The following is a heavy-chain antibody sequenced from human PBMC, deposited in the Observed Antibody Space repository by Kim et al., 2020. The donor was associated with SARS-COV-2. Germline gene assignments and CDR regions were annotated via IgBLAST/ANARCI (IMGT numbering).Heavy chain of an antibody. J-gene: IGHJ3*02. CDR3: ASQEYSGSPSAFDI. CDR2: IYYSGST. CDR1: GGSISSGGYY. D-gene: IGHD1-26*01. Sequence: SETLSLTCTVSGGSISSGGYYWSWIRQHPGKGLEWIGYIYYSGSTYYNPSLKSRVTISVDTSKNQFSLKLSSVTAADTAVYYCASQEYSGSPSAFDIWGQGTMVTVSS. V-gene: IGHV4-31*03.